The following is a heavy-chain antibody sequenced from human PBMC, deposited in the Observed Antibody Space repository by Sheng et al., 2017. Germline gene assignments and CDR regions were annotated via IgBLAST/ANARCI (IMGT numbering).Heavy chain of an antibody. CDR3: ARGTSGSYHTPFGY. CDR1: GYTFTGYY. V-gene: IGHV1-2*02. D-gene: IGHD1-26*01. CDR2: INPNSGDT. Sequence: QVQLVQSGAEVKKPGASVKVSCKASGYTFTGYYLHWVRQAPGQGLEWMGWINPNSGDTDYAQKFQGRVTIARDTSVSTAYMELTSLRSDDTAVYYCARGTSGSYHTPFGYWGQGTLV. J-gene: IGHJ4*02.